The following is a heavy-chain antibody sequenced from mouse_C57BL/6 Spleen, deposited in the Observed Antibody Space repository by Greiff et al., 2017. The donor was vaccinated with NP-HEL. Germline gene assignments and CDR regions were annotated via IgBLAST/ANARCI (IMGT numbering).Heavy chain of an antibody. D-gene: IGHD1-1*01. CDR3: AREDYYGSPYYFDY. CDR1: GYTFTSYG. V-gene: IGHV1-81*01. CDR2: IYPRSGNT. J-gene: IGHJ2*01. Sequence: QVQLQQSGAELARPGASVKLSCKASGYTFTSYGISWVKQRTGKGLEWIGEIYPRSGNTYYNEKFKGKATLTADKSSSTAYMELRSLTSEDSAVYFCAREDYYGSPYYFDYWGQGTTLTVSS.